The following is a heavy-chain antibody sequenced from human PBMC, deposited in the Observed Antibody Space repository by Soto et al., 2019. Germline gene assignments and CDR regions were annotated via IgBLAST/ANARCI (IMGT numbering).Heavy chain of an antibody. CDR2: MNPNSGNT. D-gene: IGHD3-22*01. V-gene: IGHV1-8*01. Sequence: ASVKVSCKASGYTFTSYDINWVLQATGQGLEWMGWMNPNSGNTGYAQKFQGRVTMTRNTSISTAYMELSSLRSEDTAVYYCARGDYYDSSGYGYGMDVWGQGTTVTVSS. J-gene: IGHJ6*02. CDR1: GYTFTSYD. CDR3: ARGDYYDSSGYGYGMDV.